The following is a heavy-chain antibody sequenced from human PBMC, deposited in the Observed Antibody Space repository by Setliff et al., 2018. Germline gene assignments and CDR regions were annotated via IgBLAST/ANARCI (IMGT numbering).Heavy chain of an antibody. J-gene: IGHJ5*02. V-gene: IGHV4-39*07. Sequence: KPSETLSLTCSVSGASISTTYYYWDWIRQSPEKVLEWIGTISQNGITYYNPSVKSRVTISVDKSKNQFSLSLRSVTAADTAVYYCATDGPVLNGDYISWGQGTLVTVSS. CDR3: ATDGPVLNGDYIS. D-gene: IGHD3-10*01. CDR1: GASISTTYYY. CDR2: ISQNGIT.